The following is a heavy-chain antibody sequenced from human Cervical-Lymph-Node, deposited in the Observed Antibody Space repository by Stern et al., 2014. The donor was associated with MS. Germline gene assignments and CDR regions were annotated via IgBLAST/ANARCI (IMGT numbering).Heavy chain of an antibody. V-gene: IGHV1-2*02. D-gene: IGHD2-21*02. CDR3: ARDSAFGVTPGTHAFDL. Sequence: VQLVQSGAEVKMPGTSVTVSCKTSGYIFTGYYMHWVRQAPGQGLEWMGWINPDSGYTHYAQKFRGRVTMPTDTPLSTAYMELSNVRPDDTAVFFCARDSAFGVTPGTHAFDLWGQGTIVTVSS. CDR2: INPDSGYT. J-gene: IGHJ3*01. CDR1: GYIFTGYY.